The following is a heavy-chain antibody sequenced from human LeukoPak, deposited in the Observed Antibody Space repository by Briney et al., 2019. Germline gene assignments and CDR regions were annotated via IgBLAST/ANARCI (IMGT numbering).Heavy chain of an antibody. J-gene: IGHJ5*02. CDR1: GGSLSDYY. CDR2: IWYSGFT. Sequence: SETLSLACAVYGGSLSDYYWSWIRQPPGKGLEWIGYIWYSGFTYYNPSLKSRVTISVDTSKDQFFLKLSSVTAADTAMYYCARVRDWFDPWGQGTLVTVSS. V-gene: IGHV4-34*01. D-gene: IGHD4/OR15-4a*01. CDR3: ARVRDWFDP.